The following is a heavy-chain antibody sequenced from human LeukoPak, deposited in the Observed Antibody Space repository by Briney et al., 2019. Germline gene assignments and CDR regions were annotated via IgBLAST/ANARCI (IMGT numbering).Heavy chain of an antibody. CDR2: INPSGSST. Sequence: GASVKVSCKASGYSFTSHYMHWVRQAPGQGLEWMGLINPSGSSTLYAQKFQGRVTMTRDMSTSTVYMELSSLRSEDTAVYYCASSTGVTTAYYWGQGTLVTVSS. V-gene: IGHV1-46*01. CDR3: ASSTGVTTAYY. J-gene: IGHJ4*02. D-gene: IGHD4-23*01. CDR1: GYSFTSHY.